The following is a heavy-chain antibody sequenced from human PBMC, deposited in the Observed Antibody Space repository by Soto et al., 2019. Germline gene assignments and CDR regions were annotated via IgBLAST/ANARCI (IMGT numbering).Heavy chain of an antibody. D-gene: IGHD2-8*02. CDR3: ARLVGYSWAGY. CDR2: TDYRSKWYY. Sequence: QVQLQQSGPGLVQPSQTLSLTCAISGDSVSSNSVVWNWIRQSPSRGLEWLGRTDYRSKWYYEYAGSVTRRIIINPDTSKAQLSLQLDSVTPEVTGVYYCARLVGYSWAGYWFQGTPVGVST. CDR1: GDSVSSNSVV. V-gene: IGHV6-1*01. J-gene: IGHJ1*01.